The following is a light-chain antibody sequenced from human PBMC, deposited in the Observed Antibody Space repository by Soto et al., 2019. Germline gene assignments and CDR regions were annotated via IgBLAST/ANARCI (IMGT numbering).Light chain of an antibody. CDR1: QSVSNN. J-gene: IGKJ5*01. CDR3: QQYHNWLPIT. V-gene: IGKV3D-15*01. CDR2: GAS. Sequence: EIVLTQSPGTLSLSPGERATLSCRASQSVSNNYLAWYQQKPGQAPRLLIYGASNRATGIPDRFSGSGSGTEFTLTISSLQSEDFAVYYCQQYHNWLPITFGQGTRLEIK.